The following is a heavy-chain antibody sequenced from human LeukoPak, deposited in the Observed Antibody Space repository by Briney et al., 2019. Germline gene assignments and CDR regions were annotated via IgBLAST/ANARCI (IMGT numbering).Heavy chain of an antibody. J-gene: IGHJ4*02. D-gene: IGHD3-3*01. V-gene: IGHV3-23*01. Sequence: GGSLRLSCAASGFTFSSYWMSWVRQAPGKGLEWVSAISGSGGSTYYADSVRGRFTISRDNSKNTLYLQMNSLRAEDTAVYYCAKAVRGFGVVFDYWGQGTLVTVSS. CDR1: GFTFSSYW. CDR3: AKAVRGFGVVFDY. CDR2: ISGSGGST.